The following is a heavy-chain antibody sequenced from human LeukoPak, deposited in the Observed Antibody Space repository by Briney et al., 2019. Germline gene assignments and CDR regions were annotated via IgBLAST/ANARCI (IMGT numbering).Heavy chain of an antibody. D-gene: IGHD3-22*01. Sequence: GRSLRLSSAASGFTFGSYCMSWVRQAPGMGLEWVSNIKQDGSEKYYVDSVKGRFTISRDNAKNSLYLQMNSLRAEDTAVYYCARDVRKWLYPYYYGMDVWGQGTTVTVSS. CDR1: GFTFGSYC. CDR3: ARDVRKWLYPYYYGMDV. V-gene: IGHV3-7*01. J-gene: IGHJ6*02. CDR2: IKQDGSEK.